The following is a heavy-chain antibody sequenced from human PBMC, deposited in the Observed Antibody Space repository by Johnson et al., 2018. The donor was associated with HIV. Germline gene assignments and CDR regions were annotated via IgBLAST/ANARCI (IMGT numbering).Heavy chain of an antibody. Sequence: AAGGVTFSSYGMHWVRQAPGKGLEWVAVISYDGSNKYYADSVKGRFTISRDNAKNSLYLQMNSLRAEDTAVYYCARSYSTSWNASDIWGQGTMVTVSS. CDR1: GVTFSSYG. V-gene: IGHV3-30*03. D-gene: IGHD4-11*01. CDR2: ISYDGSNK. CDR3: ARSYSTSWNASDI. J-gene: IGHJ3*02.